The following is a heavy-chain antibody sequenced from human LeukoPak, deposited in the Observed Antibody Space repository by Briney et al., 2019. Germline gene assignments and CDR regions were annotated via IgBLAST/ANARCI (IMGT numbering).Heavy chain of an antibody. D-gene: IGHD2/OR15-2a*01. V-gene: IGHV3-33*01. Sequence: PGRSLRLSCAASGFTFSNYGMHWVRRAPGKGLEWVALIWYDGSDKYYTDSVKGRLTISRDNSKDTLFLQMNGLRAEDTAVYYCAREGPRGNSQFDYWGQGTLVTVSS. J-gene: IGHJ4*02. CDR1: GFTFSNYG. CDR3: AREGPRGNSQFDY. CDR2: IWYDGSDK.